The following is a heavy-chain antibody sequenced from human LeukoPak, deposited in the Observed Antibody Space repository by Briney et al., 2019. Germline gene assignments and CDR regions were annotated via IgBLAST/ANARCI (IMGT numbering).Heavy chain of an antibody. CDR3: ARHEYSGSYYGLSWFDP. D-gene: IGHD1-26*01. J-gene: IGHJ5*02. Sequence: SETLSLTCTVSGDSISSSGYYWGWIRQPPGKGREWRASIFYSGSTYYNPSLKSRVTISVDPSKNQLSLKLSSLTAADTAVYYCARHEYSGSYYGLSWFDPWGQGTLVTVSS. CDR1: GDSISSSGYY. V-gene: IGHV4-39*01. CDR2: IFYSGST.